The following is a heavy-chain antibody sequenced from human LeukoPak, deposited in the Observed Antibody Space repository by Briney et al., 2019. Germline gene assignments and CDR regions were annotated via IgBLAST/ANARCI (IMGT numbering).Heavy chain of an antibody. D-gene: IGHD2-15*01. CDR2: ISSSGSTI. Sequence: GGSLRLSCAASGFTFSSYEMNWVRQAPGKGLEWVSYISSSGSTIYYADSVKGRFTISRDNAKNSLYLQMNSLRAEDTAVYYCAWETSYCSGGSCYPGGFDYWGQGTLVTVSS. V-gene: IGHV3-48*03. CDR1: GFTFSSYE. CDR3: AWETSYCSGGSCYPGGFDY. J-gene: IGHJ4*02.